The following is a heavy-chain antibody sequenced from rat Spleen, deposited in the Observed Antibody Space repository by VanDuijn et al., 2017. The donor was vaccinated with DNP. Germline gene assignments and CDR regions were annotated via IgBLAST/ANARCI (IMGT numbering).Heavy chain of an antibody. Sequence: EVQLQESGPGLVKPSQSLSLTCSVTGYSITSNYWAWIRKFPGNKMEWMGYISYSGSTRYNPSLKSRISITRDTSKNQFFLQLNSVTTEDTATYYCARLEFGGYTYYFDYWGQGVMVTVSS. CDR1: GYSITSNY. CDR3: ARLEFGGYTYYFDY. J-gene: IGHJ2*01. D-gene: IGHD1-11*01. V-gene: IGHV3-1*01. CDR2: ISYSGST.